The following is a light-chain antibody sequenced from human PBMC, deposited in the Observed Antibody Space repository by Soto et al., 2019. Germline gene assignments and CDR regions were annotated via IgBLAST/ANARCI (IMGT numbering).Light chain of an antibody. J-gene: IGKJ4*01. CDR1: QSVSSN. V-gene: IGKV3-15*01. CDR2: GAS. Sequence: EIVMTQSPVTLSVSPGERATLSCRASQSVSSNLAWYQQKPGQAPRLLIYGASTRATGVPARFSGSGSGTEFTLTNSSLQSEDFAVYYCQQYNNWPPLTFGGGTKVEIK. CDR3: QQYNNWPPLT.